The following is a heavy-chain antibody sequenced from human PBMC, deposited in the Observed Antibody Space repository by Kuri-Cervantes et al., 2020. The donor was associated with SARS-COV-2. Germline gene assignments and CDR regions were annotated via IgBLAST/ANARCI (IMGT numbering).Heavy chain of an antibody. CDR2: INPNSGGT. J-gene: IGHJ4*02. V-gene: IGHV1-2*02. D-gene: IGHD6-6*01. CDR3: TRDGGTAARSDY. CDR1: GYTFTGYY. Sequence: ASVKVSCKASGYTFTGYYIHWVRQAPGQGLEWMGWINPNSGGTNYAQKFQGRVTVTSDTSISTAYMELSGLRSDDTAVYYCTRDGGTAARSDYWGQGTLVTVSS.